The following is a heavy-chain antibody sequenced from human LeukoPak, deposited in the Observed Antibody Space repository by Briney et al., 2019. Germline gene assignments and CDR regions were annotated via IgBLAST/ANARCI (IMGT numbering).Heavy chain of an antibody. Sequence: ASVKASCKASGYTFTNYGISWVRQAPGQGLEWMGWNSAYNGNTNYAENLQGRVTMTTDTSTSTAYMELRSLRSDDTAVYYCARVVITTSKHDAFDIWGQGTMVTVSS. J-gene: IGHJ3*02. D-gene: IGHD3-22*01. CDR1: GYTFTNYG. V-gene: IGHV1-18*01. CDR3: ARVVITTSKHDAFDI. CDR2: NSAYNGNT.